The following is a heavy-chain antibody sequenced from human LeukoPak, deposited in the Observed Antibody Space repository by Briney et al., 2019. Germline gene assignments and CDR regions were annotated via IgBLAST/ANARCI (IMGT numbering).Heavy chain of an antibody. D-gene: IGHD6-13*01. CDR2: INHSGST. CDR3: ARVKGYSRTYFDY. CDR1: GGSFSGYY. Sequence: SETLSLTCAVYGGSFSGYYWSWIRQPPGKGLEWIGEINHSGSTNYNPSLKSRVTISVDTSKNQFSLKLSSVTAADTAVYYCARVKGYSRTYFDYWGQGTLVTVSS. J-gene: IGHJ4*02. V-gene: IGHV4-34*01.